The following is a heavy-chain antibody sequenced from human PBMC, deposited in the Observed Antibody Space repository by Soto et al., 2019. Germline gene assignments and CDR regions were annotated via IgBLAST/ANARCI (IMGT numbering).Heavy chain of an antibody. V-gene: IGHV1-69*13. CDR1: GVAFTDYI. D-gene: IGHD1-26*01. CDR3: AGGRDQPPVGLYFES. CDR2: IIPMFGTP. Sequence: GASVKVSCKASGVAFTDYIFDWVRQAPGQGLEWMGGIIPMFGTPKYAQKFQHRVTISADVSTGTAYMELTRLRFDDTAVYYCAGGRDQPPVGLYFESWGEGTRVTV. J-gene: IGHJ4*02.